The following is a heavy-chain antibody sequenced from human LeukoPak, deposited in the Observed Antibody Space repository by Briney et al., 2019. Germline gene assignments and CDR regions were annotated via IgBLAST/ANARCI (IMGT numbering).Heavy chain of an antibody. Sequence: SETLSLTCAVSGGSISIYSWSWIRQPPGKGLEWIGYIYDSGSTNYNPSLKSRVTISVATSKNQFSLKLSSVTAADTAVYYCARVIYYYDSSGYYTYYFDYWGQGTLVTVSS. J-gene: IGHJ4*02. D-gene: IGHD3-22*01. CDR2: IYDSGST. CDR1: GGSISIYS. V-gene: IGHV4-59*01. CDR3: ARVIYYYDSSGYYTYYFDY.